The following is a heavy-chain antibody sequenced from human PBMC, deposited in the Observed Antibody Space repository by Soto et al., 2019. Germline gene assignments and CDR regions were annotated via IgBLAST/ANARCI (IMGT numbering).Heavy chain of an antibody. Sequence: QVQLVQSGGEVKEPGASVKVSCKASGYRFSRYGINWVRQAPGQGLEWMGWVSTYDGNTQYAQKFQGRITMTTDTSTNTVYLELRSLTSDDTAVYYCVRDEEDSNLMIVVLPGDYWGQGTLVSVSS. V-gene: IGHV1-18*01. CDR3: VRDEEDSNLMIVVLPGDY. CDR2: VSTYDGNT. J-gene: IGHJ4*02. CDR1: GYRFSRYG. D-gene: IGHD2-21*01.